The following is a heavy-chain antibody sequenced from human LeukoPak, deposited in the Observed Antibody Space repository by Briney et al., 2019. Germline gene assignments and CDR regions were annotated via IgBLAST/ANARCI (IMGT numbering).Heavy chain of an antibody. J-gene: IGHJ6*03. Sequence: ASVKVSCKASGYTFTGYYMHWVRQAPGQGLEWMGWINPNSGGTNYAQKFQGRVTMTRDTSISTAYMELSRLRSDDTAVYYCARAPPDSNGCYYMDVWGKGTTVTVSS. V-gene: IGHV1-2*02. CDR2: INPNSGGT. CDR1: GYTFTGYY. D-gene: IGHD1-1*01. CDR3: ARAPPDSNGCYYMDV.